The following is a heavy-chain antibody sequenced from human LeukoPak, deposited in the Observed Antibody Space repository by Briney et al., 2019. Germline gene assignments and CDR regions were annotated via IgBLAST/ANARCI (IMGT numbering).Heavy chain of an antibody. CDR1: GFTFSSYA. CDR2: ISYDGSNK. D-gene: IGHD3-3*01. CDR3: ARDAVWSGYYRYYGMDV. J-gene: IGHJ6*02. Sequence: GGSLRLSCAASGFTFSSYAMHWVRQAPGKGLERVAVISYDGSNKYYADSVKGRFTISRDNSKNTLYLQMNSLRAEDTAVYYCARDAVWSGYYRYYGMDVWGQGTTVTVSS. V-gene: IGHV3-30-3*01.